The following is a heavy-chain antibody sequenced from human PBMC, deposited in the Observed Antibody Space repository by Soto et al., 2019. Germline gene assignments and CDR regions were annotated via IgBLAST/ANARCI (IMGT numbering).Heavy chain of an antibody. J-gene: IGHJ5*02. CDR2: ISAYNGNT. CDR3: AKDNWDIAAAGSNWFDP. CDR1: GYTFTSYG. Sequence: GASVKVSCKASGYTFTSYGITWVRQAPGQGLEWMGWISAYNGNTKYAQKLQGRVTISRDNAKNSLYLQMNSLRAEDTALYYCAKDNWDIAAAGSNWFDPWGQGTLVTVSS. V-gene: IGHV1-18*01. D-gene: IGHD6-13*01.